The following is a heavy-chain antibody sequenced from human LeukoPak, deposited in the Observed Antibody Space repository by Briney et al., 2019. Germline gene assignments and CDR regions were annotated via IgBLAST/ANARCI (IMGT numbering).Heavy chain of an antibody. J-gene: IGHJ4*02. CDR2: IYPGDSDT. CDR1: GYSFTTYW. CDR3: ARRVSLGPSVAAMDYFDY. V-gene: IGHV5-51*01. Sequence: GESLKISCKGLGYSFTTYWIGRVRPMPGKGLEWMGIIYPGDSDTRYSPSFQGQVTISADKSISTAHLQWSSLKASDTAMYYCARRVSLGPSVAAMDYFDYWGQGTLVTVSS. D-gene: IGHD5-18*01.